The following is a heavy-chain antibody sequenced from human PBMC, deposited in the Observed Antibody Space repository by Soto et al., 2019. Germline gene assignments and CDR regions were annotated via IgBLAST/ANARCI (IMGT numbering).Heavy chain of an antibody. CDR1: GGSINSGGYY. D-gene: IGHD6-13*01. J-gene: IGHJ4*02. Sequence: QVQLRESGPGLVKPSQTLSLTCTVSGGSINSGGYYWNWIRQHPGKGLEWIGYMYYSGSTYYNQFLRSRVIIAADTSETHSSLKLSSVTAADTAVYFCARGYRQSGYSSSWVFDYWGQGTLVNVSS. V-gene: IGHV4-31*03. CDR2: MYYSGST. CDR3: ARGYRQSGYSSSWVFDY.